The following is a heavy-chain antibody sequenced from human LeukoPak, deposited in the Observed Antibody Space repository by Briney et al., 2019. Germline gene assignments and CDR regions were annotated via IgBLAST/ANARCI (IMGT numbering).Heavy chain of an antibody. Sequence: GSLRLSCSASGFTFSSYAMHWVRQAPGKGQEYVSAISSNGGSTYYADSVKGRFTISRDNSKNTLYLQMSSLRAEDTAVYYCVKDSSSWLEYFQHWGQGTLVTVSS. D-gene: IGHD6-13*01. CDR1: GFTFSSYA. J-gene: IGHJ1*01. V-gene: IGHV3-64D*09. CDR2: ISSNGGST. CDR3: VKDSSSWLEYFQH.